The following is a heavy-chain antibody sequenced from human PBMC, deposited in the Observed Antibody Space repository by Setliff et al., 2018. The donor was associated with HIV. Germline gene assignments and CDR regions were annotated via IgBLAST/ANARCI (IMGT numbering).Heavy chain of an antibody. CDR3: ARDETPFAFSNH. CDR2: INYSGST. J-gene: IGHJ5*02. D-gene: IGHD3-3*02. CDR1: GGSISSYY. V-gene: IGHV4-59*12. Sequence: SETLSLTCTVSGGSISSYYWSWIRQHPGKGLEWIGYINYSGSTNYNPSLKSRVTISVDTSKNKFSLKLSSVTAADTAVYYCARDETPFAFSNHWGQGTLVTVSS.